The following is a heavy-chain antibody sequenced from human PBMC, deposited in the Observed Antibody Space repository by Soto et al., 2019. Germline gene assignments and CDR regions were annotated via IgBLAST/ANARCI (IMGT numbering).Heavy chain of an antibody. J-gene: IGHJ4*02. V-gene: IGHV2-5*02. CDR3: AYSRYTGSGVDY. CDR1: GFSLSTSGVG. CDR2: IYWDDDK. Sequence: QITLKESGPTLVKPTQTLTLTCTFSGFSLSTSGVGVGWIRQPPGKALEWLALIYWDDDKRYSPSLKSRLTITTDTSKNLVVLTMTNMDPGDTATYYCAYSRYTGSGVDYWGQGTLVTVSS. D-gene: IGHD3-10*01.